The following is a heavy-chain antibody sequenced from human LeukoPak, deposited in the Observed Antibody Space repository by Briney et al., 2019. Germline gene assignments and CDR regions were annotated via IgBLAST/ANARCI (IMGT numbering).Heavy chain of an antibody. CDR1: GGSFSGYY. Sequence: SETLSLTCAVYGGSFSGYYWSWIRQPPGKGLEWIGEINHSGSTNYNPSLKSRVTISVDTSKNQFSLKLRSVTAADTAVYYCARPAAGYSSGYYYARGYYFDYWGQGTLVTVSS. D-gene: IGHD3-22*01. CDR2: INHSGST. V-gene: IGHV4-34*01. J-gene: IGHJ4*02. CDR3: ARPAAGYSSGYYYARGYYFDY.